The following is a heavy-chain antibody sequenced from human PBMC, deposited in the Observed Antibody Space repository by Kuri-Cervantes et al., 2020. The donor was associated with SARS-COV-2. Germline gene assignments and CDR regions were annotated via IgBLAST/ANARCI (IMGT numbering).Heavy chain of an antibody. V-gene: IGHV3-33*08. Sequence: GGSLRLSCAASGFTFSDCYMSWIRQAPGKGLEWVAVIWYDGSNKYYADSVKGRFTISRDNAKNSLYLQMNSLRAEDTAVYYCARGSGVAGTGAFDIWGQGTMVTVSS. CDR2: IWYDGSNK. J-gene: IGHJ3*02. CDR1: GFTFSDCY. D-gene: IGHD6-19*01. CDR3: ARGSGVAGTGAFDI.